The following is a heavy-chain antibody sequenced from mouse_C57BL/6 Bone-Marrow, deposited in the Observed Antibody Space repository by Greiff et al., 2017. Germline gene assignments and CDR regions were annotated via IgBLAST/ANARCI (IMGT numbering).Heavy chain of an antibody. J-gene: IGHJ3*01. CDR1: GYTFTSYW. D-gene: IGHD2-4*01. Sequence: QVQLQQPGAELVMPGASVKLSCKASGYTFTSYWMHWVKQRPGQGLEWIGEIDPSDSYTNYNQKFKGKSTLTVDKSSSKAYMQLSSLTSEDAAVYYCARDDDYDGGTWFAYWGQGTLVTVSA. CDR2: IDPSDSYT. V-gene: IGHV1-69*01. CDR3: ARDDDYDGGTWFAY.